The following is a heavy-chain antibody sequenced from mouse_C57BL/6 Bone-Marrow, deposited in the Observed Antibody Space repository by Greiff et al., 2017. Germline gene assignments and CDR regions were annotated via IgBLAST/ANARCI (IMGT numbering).Heavy chain of an antibody. D-gene: IGHD2-5*01. CDR2: LDPENGDT. V-gene: IGHV14-4*01. CDR1: GFNIKDDY. Sequence: EVKLMESGAELVRPGASVKLSCTASGFNIKDDYMNWVKQRPEQGLEWIGWLDPENGDTEYASKFQGKATITADTSSNTAYLQLSSLTSEDTAVYYCTTGYYSNYVLFDYWGQGTTLTVAS. J-gene: IGHJ2*01. CDR3: TTGYYSNYVLFDY.